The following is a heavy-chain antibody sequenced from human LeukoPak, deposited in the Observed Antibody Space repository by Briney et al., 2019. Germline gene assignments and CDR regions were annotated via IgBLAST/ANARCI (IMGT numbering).Heavy chain of an antibody. CDR1: GFTFSSYA. J-gene: IGHJ4*02. V-gene: IGHV3-30-3*01. CDR3: ARDRDFWSGYFDY. D-gene: IGHD3-3*01. Sequence: GGSLRLSCAASGFTFSSYAMHWVRQAPGKGLEWVAVISYDGSNKYYADSVKGRFTNSRDNSKNTLYLQMNSLRAEDTAVYYCARDRDFWSGYFDYWGQGTLVTVSS. CDR2: ISYDGSNK.